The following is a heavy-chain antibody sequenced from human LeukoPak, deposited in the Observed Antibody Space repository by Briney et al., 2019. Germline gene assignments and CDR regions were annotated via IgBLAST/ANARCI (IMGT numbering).Heavy chain of an antibody. D-gene: IGHD3-22*01. V-gene: IGHV1-69*04. CDR2: IIPILGIA. J-gene: IGHJ4*02. CDR3: ARDLSSGYYYGY. Sequence: GASVKVSCKASGGTFSSYAISWVRQAPGQGLEWMGRIIPILGIANYAQKFQGRVTITADKSTSTAYMELSSLGSEDTAVYYCARDLSSGYYYGYWGQGTLVTVSS. CDR1: GGTFSSYA.